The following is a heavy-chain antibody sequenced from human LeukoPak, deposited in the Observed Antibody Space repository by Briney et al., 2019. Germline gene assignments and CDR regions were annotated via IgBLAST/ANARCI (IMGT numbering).Heavy chain of an antibody. J-gene: IGHJ6*03. Sequence: GGSLRLSCVASGFTASSNYMSWVRHAPGKGLEWVSVIYSGGSTYYADSVKGRFTISRDNSKNTLYLQMNSLRAEDTAVYYCASGSGSYRTPYYYMDVWGTGTTVTVSS. V-gene: IGHV3-53*01. D-gene: IGHD3-10*01. CDR3: ASGSGSYRTPYYYMDV. CDR2: IYSGGST. CDR1: GFTASSNY.